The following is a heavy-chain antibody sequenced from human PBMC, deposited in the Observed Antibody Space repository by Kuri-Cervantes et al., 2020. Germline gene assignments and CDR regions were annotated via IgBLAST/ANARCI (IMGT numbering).Heavy chain of an antibody. CDR3: AKSRGLVRHGMDV. J-gene: IGHJ6*02. CDR1: GFSLSTSG. V-gene: IGHV3-23*01. Sequence: LTLTCTFSGFSLSTSGMRVSWIRQPPGKALEWVSAISTSGGGTYCADSVKGRFTISRDNSKNMLYLQLNSLRAEDTAVYYCAKSRGLVRHGMDVWGQGTTVTVSS. D-gene: IGHD3/OR15-3a*01. CDR2: ISTSGGGT.